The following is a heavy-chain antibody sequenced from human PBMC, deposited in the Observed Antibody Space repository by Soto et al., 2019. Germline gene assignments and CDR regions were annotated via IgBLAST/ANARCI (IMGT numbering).Heavy chain of an antibody. D-gene: IGHD2-15*01. V-gene: IGHV1-69*01. CDR2: IIPISGTA. CDR1: GGTFSSYA. CDR3: ARTVVLVAAPSGYYGMDV. Sequence: QVQLVQSGAEVKKPGSSVKVSCKASGGTFSSYAISWVRQAPGQGLEWVGGIIPISGTANYAQKFQGRVTITADESKSTAYMELSSLRSEDTAVYYCARTVVLVAAPSGYYGMDVWGQGTPVTVSS. J-gene: IGHJ6*02.